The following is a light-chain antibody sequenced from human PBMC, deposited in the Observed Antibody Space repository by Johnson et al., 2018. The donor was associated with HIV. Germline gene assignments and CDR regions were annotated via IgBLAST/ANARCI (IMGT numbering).Light chain of an antibody. CDR2: DNN. CDR3: GTWDYSLSVYV. J-gene: IGLJ1*01. Sequence: QSVLTQPPSVSAAPGQKVTISCSGSSSNIGNSYVSWYQQLPGTAPKLLIYDNNKRPSGIPDRFSGSKSGTSATLGITGLQTGDEADYYCGTWDYSLSVYVFGTGTEVTV. CDR1: SSNIGNSY. V-gene: IGLV1-51*01.